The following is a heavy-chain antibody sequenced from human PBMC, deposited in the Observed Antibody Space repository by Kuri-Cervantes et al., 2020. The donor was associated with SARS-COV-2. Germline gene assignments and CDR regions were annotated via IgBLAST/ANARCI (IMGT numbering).Heavy chain of an antibody. CDR1: GFTFSSYW. J-gene: IGHJ6*03. Sequence: GGSLRLSCAASGFTFSSYWMSWVRQAPGKGLEWVANIKQDGSEKYYVDSVKGRFTISRDNAKNSLYLQMNSLRAEDTAVYYCARGRDFRSGYQDSYYYYYYMDVWGKGTTVTVSS. CDR2: IKQDGSEK. D-gene: IGHD3-3*01. V-gene: IGHV3-7*01. CDR3: ARGRDFRSGYQDSYYYYYYMDV.